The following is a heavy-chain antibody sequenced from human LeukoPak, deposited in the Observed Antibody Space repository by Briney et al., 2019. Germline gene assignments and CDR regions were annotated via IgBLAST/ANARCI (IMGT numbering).Heavy chain of an antibody. CDR3: ARYRDSSPSAPLDY. CDR1: GGSISSGGYY. Sequence: PSQTLSLTCAVSGGSISSGGYYWSWIRQPPGKGLEWIGYIFYSGSTNYNPSLKSRLTISIDPSKNQFSLKLSSVTAADTAIYYCARYRDSSPSAPLDYWGQGTLVTVSS. D-gene: IGHD6-13*01. CDR2: IFYSGST. V-gene: IGHV4-61*08. J-gene: IGHJ4*02.